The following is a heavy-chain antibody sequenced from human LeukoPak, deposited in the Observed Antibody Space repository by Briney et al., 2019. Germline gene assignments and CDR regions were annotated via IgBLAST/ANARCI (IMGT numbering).Heavy chain of an antibody. D-gene: IGHD3-3*01. CDR1: GFTFSSYW. J-gene: IGHJ4*02. CDR3: AKSGLRDFWSGPIDY. V-gene: IGHV3-74*01. Sequence: GGSLRLSCAASGFTFSSYWMHWVRQAPGKGLVWVSRINTDGSSTSYADSVKGRFTISRDNSKNTLYLQMNSLRAEDTAVYYCAKSGLRDFWSGPIDYWGQGTLVTVSS. CDR2: INTDGSST.